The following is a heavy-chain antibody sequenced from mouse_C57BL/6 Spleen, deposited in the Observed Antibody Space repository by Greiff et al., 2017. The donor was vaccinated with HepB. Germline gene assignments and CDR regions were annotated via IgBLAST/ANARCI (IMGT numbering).Heavy chain of an antibody. Sequence: EVQLQESGPELVKPGASVKISCKASGYSFTGYYMNWVKQSPEKSLEWIGEINPSTGGTTYNQKFKAKATLTVDKSSSTAYMQLKSLTSEDSAVYYCARDYGSSYVDYWGQGTTLTVSS. D-gene: IGHD1-1*01. V-gene: IGHV1-42*01. CDR3: ARDYGSSYVDY. CDR2: INPSTGGT. CDR1: GYSFTGYY. J-gene: IGHJ2*01.